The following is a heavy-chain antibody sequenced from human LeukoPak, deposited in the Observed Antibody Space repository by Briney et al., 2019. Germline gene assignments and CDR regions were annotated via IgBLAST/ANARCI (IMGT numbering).Heavy chain of an antibody. V-gene: IGHV4-34*01. Sequence: PSETLSLTCAVYGGSFSGYYWSWLRQPPGKGREWIGEINHSGSTNYNPSLKSRVTISVDTSKNQFSLKLSSVTAADTAVYYCAREPKYSSGWQPFDYWGQGTLVTVSS. CDR1: GGSFSGYY. CDR2: INHSGST. J-gene: IGHJ4*02. CDR3: AREPKYSSGWQPFDY. D-gene: IGHD6-19*01.